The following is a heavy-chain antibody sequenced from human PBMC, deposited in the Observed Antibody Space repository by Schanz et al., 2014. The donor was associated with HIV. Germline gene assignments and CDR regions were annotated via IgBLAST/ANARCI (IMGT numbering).Heavy chain of an antibody. J-gene: IGHJ3*01. V-gene: IGHV1-8*02. CDR3: ARHNYRLNFDV. Sequence: QVQLVQSGAEVKKPGSSVKVSCKASGGTFMTYAISWVRQATGQGLEWMGWMNPNSGNTGYAQKFQGRVTMTRNTSISTAYMELSSLRSEDTAVYYCARHNYRLNFDVWGQGTMVTVSS. CDR1: GGTFMTYA. CDR2: MNPNSGNT. D-gene: IGHD3-10*01.